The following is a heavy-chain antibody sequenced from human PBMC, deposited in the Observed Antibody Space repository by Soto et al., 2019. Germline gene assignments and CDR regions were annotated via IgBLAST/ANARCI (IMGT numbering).Heavy chain of an antibody. CDR2: ISHTGYT. CDR3: ARGQLLFAY. V-gene: IGHV4-59*02. CDR1: DASVSKYY. Sequence: SETLSLTCSVSDASVSKYYWSWIRQPPGKGLEWIGYISHTGYTSYNPSLESRLTISMDKSKNQLSLNLNSVTTADTAVYYCARGQLLFAYWGQGTPVTVSS. J-gene: IGHJ4*02. D-gene: IGHD3-10*02.